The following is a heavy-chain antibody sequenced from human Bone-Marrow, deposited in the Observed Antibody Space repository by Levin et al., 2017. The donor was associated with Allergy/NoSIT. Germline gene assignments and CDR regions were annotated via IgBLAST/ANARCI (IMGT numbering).Heavy chain of an antibody. CDR3: ARGITVFGVVLAVNDAFDI. J-gene: IGHJ3*02. V-gene: IGHV4-4*02. CDR1: GGSINSSNW. D-gene: IGHD3-3*01. Sequence: SCAVSGGSINSSNWWSWVRQPPGKGLEWIGEIYQSGNTDYNPSLKSRVTISGDTSKSLFSLNLSSVTAADTAVYYCARGITVFGVVLAVNDAFDIWGQGTMVTVSS. CDR2: IYQSGNT.